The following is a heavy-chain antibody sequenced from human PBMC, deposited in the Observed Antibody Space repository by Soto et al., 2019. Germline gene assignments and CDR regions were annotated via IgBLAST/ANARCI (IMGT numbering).Heavy chain of an antibody. D-gene: IGHD2-15*01. CDR3: ASEDRWFDP. CDR2: ISSSSSTI. Sequence: GGSLRLSCAASGFTFSSYSMNWVRQAPGKGLEWVSYISSSSSTIYYADSVKGRFTISRDNAKNSLYLQMNSLRAEDTAVYYCASEDRWFDPWGQGTLVTVSS. CDR1: GFTFSSYS. V-gene: IGHV3-48*01. J-gene: IGHJ5*02.